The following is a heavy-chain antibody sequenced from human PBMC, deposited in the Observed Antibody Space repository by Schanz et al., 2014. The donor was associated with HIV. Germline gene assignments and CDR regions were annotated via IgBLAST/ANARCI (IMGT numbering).Heavy chain of an antibody. CDR1: GFTFSSYA. J-gene: IGHJ6*02. Sequence: VQLVESGGGLVQPGRSLRLSCAASGFTFSSYAMSWVRQAPGKGLEWVAVISYDGSNKYYADSVKGRFTISRDNSKNTLYLQMNSLRPEDTAVYYCAKDQGYDFWSGYYNYYYMDVWGQGTTVTVSS. V-gene: IGHV3-30*18. CDR3: AKDQGYDFWSGYYNYYYMDV. D-gene: IGHD3-3*01. CDR2: ISYDGSNK.